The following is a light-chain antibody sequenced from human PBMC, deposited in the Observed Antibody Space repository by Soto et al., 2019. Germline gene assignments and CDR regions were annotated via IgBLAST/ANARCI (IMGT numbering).Light chain of an antibody. CDR3: QQYGSSLYT. Sequence: EIVLTQSPATLSLSPGERATLSCRASQSVSSNSLAWYQQKPGQAPRLLIYGPSTRATGIPDRFRGSGSGTDFTLTISRLEPEDFAVYYCQQYGSSLYTFGQGTKLEIK. CDR1: QSVSSNS. J-gene: IGKJ2*01. V-gene: IGKV3-20*01. CDR2: GPS.